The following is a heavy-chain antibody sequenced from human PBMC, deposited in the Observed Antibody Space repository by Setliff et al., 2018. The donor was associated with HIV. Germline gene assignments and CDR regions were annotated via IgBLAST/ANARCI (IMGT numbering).Heavy chain of an antibody. V-gene: IGHV4-34*01. CDR2: ISHSGIT. CDR3: ARDQRLLGVQPPYWYFDL. D-gene: IGHD2-2*01. J-gene: IGHJ2*01. CDR1: GGSLSDYH. Sequence: SETLSLTCGVFGGSLSDYHWNWIRQPPGKGLEWIGEISHSGITNYTSSLKSRVSISVDTSKNHFSLRLSSLTAADTAVYYCARDQRLLGVQPPYWYFDLWGRGTLVTV.